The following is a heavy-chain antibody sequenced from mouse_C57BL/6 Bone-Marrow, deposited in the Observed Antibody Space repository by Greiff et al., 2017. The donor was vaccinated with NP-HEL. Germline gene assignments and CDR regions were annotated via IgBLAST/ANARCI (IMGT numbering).Heavy chain of an antibody. Sequence: QVQLQQPGAELVKPGASVKLSCKASGYTFTSYWMHWVKQRPGQGLEWIGMIHPNSGSTNYNEKFKSKATLTVDKSSSTAYMQLSSLTSEDSAVYYCARCDYYGSSSYSFDYWGQGTTLTVSS. V-gene: IGHV1-64*01. CDR3: ARCDYYGSSSYSFDY. J-gene: IGHJ2*01. CDR1: GYTFTSYW. D-gene: IGHD1-1*01. CDR2: IHPNSGST.